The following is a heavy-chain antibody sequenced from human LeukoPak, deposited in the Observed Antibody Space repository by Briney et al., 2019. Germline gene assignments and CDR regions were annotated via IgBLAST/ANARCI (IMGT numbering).Heavy chain of an antibody. CDR1: GGSISSGDYY. CDR3: ARGGEGPAAEVDY. V-gene: IGHV4-30-4*01. D-gene: IGHD2-2*01. CDR2: IYYSGST. J-gene: IGHJ4*02. Sequence: SETLSLTCTVSGGSISSGDYYWGWIRQPPGKGLEWIGYIYYSGSTYYNPSLKSRVTISVDTSKNQFSLKLSSVTAADTAVYYCARGGEGPAAEVDYWGQGTLVTVSS.